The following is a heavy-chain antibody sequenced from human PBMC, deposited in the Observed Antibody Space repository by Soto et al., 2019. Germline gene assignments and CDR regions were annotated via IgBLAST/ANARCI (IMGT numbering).Heavy chain of an antibody. CDR2: IYYSGST. J-gene: IGHJ4*02. V-gene: IGHV4-39*01. D-gene: IGHD6-25*01. CDR1: GGSISSSSYY. Sequence: QLQLQESGPGLVKPSETLSLTCTVSGGSISSSSYYWGWIRQPPGKGLEWIGSIYYSGSTYYNPSLKSRVTISVDTSKNQFSLKLGSGTAADTAVYYCARTPWGAAAGGALDYWGQGTLVTVSS. CDR3: ARTPWGAAAGGALDY.